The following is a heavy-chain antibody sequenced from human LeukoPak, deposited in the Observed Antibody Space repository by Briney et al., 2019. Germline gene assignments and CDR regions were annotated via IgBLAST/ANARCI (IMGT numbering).Heavy chain of an antibody. CDR3: ARGIVMVNTGGYFDY. CDR2: INHSGST. V-gene: IGHV4-34*01. J-gene: IGHJ4*02. Sequence: SETLSLTCAVYGGSFSGYYWSWIRQPPGKGLEWIGEINHSGSTNYNPSLKSRVTISVDTSKNQSSLELSSVTAADTAVYYCARGIVMVNTGGYFDYWGQGTLVTVSS. CDR1: GGSFSGYY. D-gene: IGHD3-22*01.